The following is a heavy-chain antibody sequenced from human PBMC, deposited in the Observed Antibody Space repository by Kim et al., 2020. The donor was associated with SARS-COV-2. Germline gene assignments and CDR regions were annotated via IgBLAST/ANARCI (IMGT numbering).Heavy chain of an antibody. CDR3: ARQKPGRAEY. V-gene: IGHV4-39*01. J-gene: IGHJ4*02. CDR1: ADSISSSNYY. Sequence: SETLSLTCTVSADSISSSNYYWGWIRQPPGKGLEWIGNIYYTGSTCYNPSLKSRVTISVDTSKNQFSLKLSSVTAADTAVYYCARQKPGRAEYWGQGTLVTVSS. CDR2: IYYTGST. D-gene: IGHD1-1*01.